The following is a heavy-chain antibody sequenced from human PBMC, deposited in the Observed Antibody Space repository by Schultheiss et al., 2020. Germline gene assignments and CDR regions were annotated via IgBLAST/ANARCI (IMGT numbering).Heavy chain of an antibody. D-gene: IGHD3-16*01. J-gene: IGHJ4*02. CDR2: INHSGST. V-gene: IGHV4-34*01. CDR3: ASRALRGGDFDY. Sequence: SETLSLTCAVYGGSFSGYYWSWIRQPPGKGLEWIGEINHSGSTDYNPSLKSRVTISVHTSKNQFSLKLSSVTAADTAVYYCASRALRGGDFDYWGQGTLVTVSS. CDR1: GGSFSGYY.